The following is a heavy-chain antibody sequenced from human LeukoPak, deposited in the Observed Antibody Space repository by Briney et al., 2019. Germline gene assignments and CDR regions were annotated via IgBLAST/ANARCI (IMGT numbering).Heavy chain of an antibody. Sequence: SETLSLTCTVSGGSISSYYWSWIRQPPGKGLEWIGYIYYSGSTNYNPSLKSRVTISVDTSKNQFSLKLSSVTAADTAVYYCARGNTMVRGARFDYWGQGTLVTVSS. D-gene: IGHD3-10*01. CDR3: ARGNTMVRGARFDY. CDR2: IYYSGST. J-gene: IGHJ4*02. V-gene: IGHV4-59*01. CDR1: GGSISSYY.